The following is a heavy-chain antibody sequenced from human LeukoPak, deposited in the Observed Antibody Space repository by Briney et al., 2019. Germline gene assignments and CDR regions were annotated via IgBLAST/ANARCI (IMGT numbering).Heavy chain of an antibody. Sequence: GWTLRLSCAASGFTFSNYAMNWVRQAPGKGLEWVALISKDGSCENYADSVKGRVTISSANSEDTMYLQMNSLRTEDTAVFLCARADYATNGYFRYWGQGTLVTVSS. CDR1: GFTFSNYA. CDR2: ISKDGSCE. D-gene: IGHD4-17*01. J-gene: IGHJ1*01. V-gene: IGHV3-30-3*01. CDR3: ARADYATNGYFRY.